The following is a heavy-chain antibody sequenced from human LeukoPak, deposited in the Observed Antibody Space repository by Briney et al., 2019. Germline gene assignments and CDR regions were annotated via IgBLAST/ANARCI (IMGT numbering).Heavy chain of an antibody. J-gene: IGHJ4*02. CDR1: GFTFSFYW. V-gene: IGHV3-7*01. CDR2: IKQDGSEK. Sequence: GGSLRLSCAASGFTFSFYWMSWVRQVPGKGLEWVANIKQDGSEKHYVDSVKGRFTISRDNAKNSLYLQMNSLRAEDTAVYYCARDLDLGVTTSFDYWGQGTLVTVSS. CDR3: ARDLDLGVTTSFDY. D-gene: IGHD4-17*01.